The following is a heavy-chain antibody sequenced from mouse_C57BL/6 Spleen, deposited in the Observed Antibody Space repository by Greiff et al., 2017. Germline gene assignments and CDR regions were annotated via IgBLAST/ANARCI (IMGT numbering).Heavy chain of an antibody. J-gene: IGHJ2*01. V-gene: IGHV1-53*01. CDR1: GYTFTSYW. CDR2: INPSNGGT. D-gene: IGHD1-1*01. Sequence: QVQLQQSGTELVKPGASVKLSCKASGYTFTSYWMHWVKQRPGQGLEWIGNINPSNGGTNSNEKFKSKATLTVDKSYSTAYMQLSSLTSEDSAVYYCARFYYCGSSLDYWGQGTTLTVSS. CDR3: ARFYYCGSSLDY.